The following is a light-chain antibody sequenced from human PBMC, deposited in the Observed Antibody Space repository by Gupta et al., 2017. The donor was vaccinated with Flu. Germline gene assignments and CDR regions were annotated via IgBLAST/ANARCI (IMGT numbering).Light chain of an antibody. CDR2: EDR. CDR3: YSTDTSGNHRV. J-gene: IGLJ3*02. CDR1: ALTKKY. V-gene: IGLV3-10*01. Sequence: GQTARITCSGDALTKKYAYWYQQKAGQAPVLIIYEDRKRPSGIPERFSGSSSGTIATLTISGAQGEDEADYYCYSTDTSGNHRVFGGGTNLTVL.